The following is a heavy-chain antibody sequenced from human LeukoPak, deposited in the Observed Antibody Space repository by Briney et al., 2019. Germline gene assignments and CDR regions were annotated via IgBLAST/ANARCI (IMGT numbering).Heavy chain of an antibody. V-gene: IGHV3-21*01. D-gene: IGHD4-11*01. CDR3: AREVNDYDAFDI. Sequence: GGSLRLSCAASGFTFSSHAMNWVRQAPGKGLEWVSSISSSSYYIYYPDSVKGRFTISRDNAKNSLYLQMNSLRAEDTAVYYCAREVNDYDAFDIWGQGTMVTVSS. CDR1: GFTFSSHA. J-gene: IGHJ3*02. CDR2: ISSSSYYI.